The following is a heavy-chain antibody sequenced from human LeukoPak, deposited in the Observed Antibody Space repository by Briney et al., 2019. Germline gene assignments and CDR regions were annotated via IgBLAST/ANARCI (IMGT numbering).Heavy chain of an antibody. V-gene: IGHV3-30*02. CDR3: TRRVQYYFDS. CDR2: IRYDGSNK. Sequence: PGGSLRLSCAASGFTFSSYGLHWVRQAPGKGLEWVAFIRYDGSNKYYADSVKGRFTISRDNSKNTLYLQINILRAEDTAVCYCTRRVQYYFDSWGHGTLVTVSS. J-gene: IGHJ4*01. D-gene: IGHD4-11*01. CDR1: GFTFSSYG.